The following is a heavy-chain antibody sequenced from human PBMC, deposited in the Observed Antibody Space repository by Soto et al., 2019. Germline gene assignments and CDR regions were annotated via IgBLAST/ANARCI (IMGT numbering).Heavy chain of an antibody. Sequence: QVQLVQSGAEVKKPGASVKVSCKASGYTFSSYGISWVRQAPGQGLEWMGWINAYNGNTNYAQKLQGRVTMTTDTPPTTAYRELRSLRCDDTAVYSCASGEGSGDPWGQGTLLTVSS. D-gene: IGHD3-3*01. CDR1: GYTFSSYG. J-gene: IGHJ5*02. CDR3: ASGEGSGDP. CDR2: INAYNGNT. V-gene: IGHV1-18*01.